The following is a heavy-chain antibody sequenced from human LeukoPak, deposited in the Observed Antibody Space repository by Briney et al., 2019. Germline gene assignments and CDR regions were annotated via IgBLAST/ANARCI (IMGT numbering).Heavy chain of an antibody. CDR3: AKDPEQFYWAVLYSSGWSYFDY. D-gene: IGHD6-19*01. CDR2: IRYDGSNK. Sequence: PGGSLRLSCAASGFTFSSYGMHWVRQAPGKGLEWVAFIRYDGSNKYYADSVKGRFTISRDNSKNTLYLQMNSLRAEDTAVYYCAKDPEQFYWAVLYSSGWSYFDYWGQGTLVTVSS. J-gene: IGHJ4*02. CDR1: GFTFSSYG. V-gene: IGHV3-30*02.